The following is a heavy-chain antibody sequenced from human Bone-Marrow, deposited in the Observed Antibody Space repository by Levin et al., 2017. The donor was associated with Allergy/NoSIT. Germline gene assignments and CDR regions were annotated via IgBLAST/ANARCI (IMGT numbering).Heavy chain of an antibody. J-gene: IGHJ4*02. D-gene: IGHD2-15*01. CDR2: INPYSGGT. CDR3: VRGSSSAGTRPFFEGGSR. CDR1: GYPFTAFY. V-gene: IGHV1-2*02. Sequence: GESLKISCKASGYPFTAFYIHWVRQAPGQGLEWLGYINPYSGGTSYSQKFQGRVTMTRDTSTSAAYMDFHSLTSDDTAVYYCVRGSSSAGTRPFFEGGSRWGQGTLVTVSS.